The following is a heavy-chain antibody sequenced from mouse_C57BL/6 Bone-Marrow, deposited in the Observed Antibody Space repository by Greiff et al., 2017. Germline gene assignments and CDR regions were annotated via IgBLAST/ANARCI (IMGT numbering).Heavy chain of an antibody. D-gene: IGHD2-10*02. CDR2: INPNNGGT. V-gene: IGHV1-26*01. CDR1: GYTFTDYY. J-gene: IGHJ2*01. CDR3: ARGRYGNYYFDY. Sequence: VQLQQSGPELVKPGASVKISCKASGYTFTDYYMNWVKQSHGKSLEWIGDINPNNGGTSYNQKFKGKATLTVDKSSSTAYMELRSLTSEDSAVYYCARGRYGNYYFDYWGQGTTLTVSS.